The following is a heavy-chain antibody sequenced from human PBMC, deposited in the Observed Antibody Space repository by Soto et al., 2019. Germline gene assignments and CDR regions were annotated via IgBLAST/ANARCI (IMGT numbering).Heavy chain of an antibody. CDR2: IYWDNDK. CDR3: APKEEDEYVWGSYKDALDS. J-gene: IGHJ3*02. V-gene: IGHV2-5*02. Sequence: QITLKESGPTLVKPTQTIKMTCPFSGFSLNTTAVGVGWIRQTPGKALDWLALIYWDNDKRYNPSLKNRLTSTKDTSKNQVVLKMTNMEPVDTATYFCAPKEEDEYVWGSYKDALDSWGQGTMVTVSS. CDR1: GFSLNTTAVG. D-gene: IGHD3-16*01.